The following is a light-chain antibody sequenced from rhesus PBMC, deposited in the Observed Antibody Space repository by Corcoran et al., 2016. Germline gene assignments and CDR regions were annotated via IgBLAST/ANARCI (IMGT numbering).Light chain of an antibody. J-gene: IGKJ3*01. Sequence: DIQMSQSPSSLSASVGDRVTITCRARQGINNWLAWYQQKPGKAPKLLISNATSLQSGVTSRFSGNGSGTDFTLTISSLQPEDFATYYCQKYSSAPRVTFGPGTKLNIK. CDR1: QGINNW. CDR2: NAT. V-gene: IGKV1-21*01. CDR3: QKYSSAPRVT.